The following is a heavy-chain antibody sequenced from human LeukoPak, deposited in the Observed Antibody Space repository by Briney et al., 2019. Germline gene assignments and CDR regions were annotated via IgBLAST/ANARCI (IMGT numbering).Heavy chain of an antibody. Sequence: GGSLRLSCAASGFSFGNYDMHWVRQPTGKGLEWVSAIGTNGDTHYPDSVKGRFTISRENAKNSLYLQMDSLRVEDTAAYYCAKIRGYINGWQGFLDSWGQGTLVTVSS. J-gene: IGHJ4*02. CDR2: IGTNGDT. CDR1: GFSFGNYD. D-gene: IGHD6-19*01. V-gene: IGHV3-13*04. CDR3: AKIRGYINGWQGFLDS.